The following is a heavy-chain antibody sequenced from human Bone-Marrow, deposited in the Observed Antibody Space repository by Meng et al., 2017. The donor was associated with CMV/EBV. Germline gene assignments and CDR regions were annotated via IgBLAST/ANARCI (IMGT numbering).Heavy chain of an antibody. CDR2: IWYDGSKK. V-gene: IGHV3-33*01. Sequence: GGSLRLSCAPSGSTFTSYGMHWVRQAPGKGLEWVAVIWYDGSKKYYADSVKGRFTISRDISKNTLFLQMDSLRAEDTAVYYCARDRATSGHDGWFDPWGQGTRVTGYS. CDR1: GSTFTSYG. J-gene: IGHJ5*02. CDR3: ARDRATSGHDGWFDP. D-gene: IGHD5-12*01.